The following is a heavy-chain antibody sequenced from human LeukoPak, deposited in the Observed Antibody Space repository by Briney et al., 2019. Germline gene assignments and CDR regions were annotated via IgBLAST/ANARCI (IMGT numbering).Heavy chain of an antibody. J-gene: IGHJ6*03. CDR1: GYSISSGYY. CDR3: ARVRPESYYDIVTGNDYYMDL. V-gene: IGHV4-38-2*02. D-gene: IGHD3-9*01. Sequence: SETLSLTCIVSGYSISSGYYWGWIRQPPGKGLEWIGSISHSGSTDYNPSRKSRVTISVDTSKNQFSLKLSSVTAADTAVYYCARVRPESYYDIVTGNDYYMDLWGKGTTVTVSS. CDR2: ISHSGST.